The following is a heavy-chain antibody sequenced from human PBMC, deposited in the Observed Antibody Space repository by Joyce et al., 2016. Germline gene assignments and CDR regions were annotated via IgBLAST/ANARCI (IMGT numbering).Heavy chain of an antibody. Sequence: EVQLVESGGGLIQPGGSLRLSCAASGFTVASTYINWVRQAPGKGLEWVSVIFSGGSTNYADSVKGRFTISRDNSKNTLYLQMNSLRAEDTAFYYCARGQMDVRGQGTTVTVSS. J-gene: IGHJ6*02. CDR1: GFTVASTY. CDR3: ARGQMDV. CDR2: IFSGGST. V-gene: IGHV3-53*01.